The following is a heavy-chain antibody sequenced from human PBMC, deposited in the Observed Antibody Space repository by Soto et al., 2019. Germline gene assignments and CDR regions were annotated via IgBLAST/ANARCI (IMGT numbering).Heavy chain of an antibody. CDR1: GGSFSGYY. CDR2: INHSGST. CDR3: AGRYCSGGSCLPAFDI. J-gene: IGHJ3*02. Sequence: SETLSLTCAVYGGSFSGYYWSWIRQPPGKGLEWIGEINHSGSTNYNPSLKSRVTISVDTSKNQFSLKLSSVTAADTAVYYCAGRYCSGGSCLPAFDIWGQGTMVTVSS. V-gene: IGHV4-34*01. D-gene: IGHD2-15*01.